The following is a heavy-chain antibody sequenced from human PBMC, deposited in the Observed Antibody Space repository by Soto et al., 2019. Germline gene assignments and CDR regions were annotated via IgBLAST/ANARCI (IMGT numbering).Heavy chain of an antibody. CDR1: GGSFTDYY. J-gene: IGHJ6*02. Sequence: SETLSLTCAVYGGSFTDYYWSWIRQPPGKGLEWIGEINHSGSTNYNPSLKSRVTISVDTSKNQFSLKMSSVTAADTAVYYCARGRLSGAAASPKEVFYYYYGMDVWGQGTTVTVS. D-gene: IGHD6-13*01. V-gene: IGHV4-34*01. CDR2: INHSGST. CDR3: ARGRLSGAAASPKEVFYYYYGMDV.